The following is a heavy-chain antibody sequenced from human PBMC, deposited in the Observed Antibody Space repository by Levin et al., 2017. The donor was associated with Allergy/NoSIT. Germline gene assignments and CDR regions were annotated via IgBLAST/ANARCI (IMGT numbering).Heavy chain of an antibody. Sequence: GGSLRLSCAASGFTFSSYGMHWVRQAPGKGLEWVAVISYDGSNKYYADSVKGRFTISRDNSKNTLYLQMNSLRAEDTAVYYCAKDQNVVVVAATFEYWGQGTLVTVSS. CDR3: AKDQNVVVVAATFEY. V-gene: IGHV3-30*18. CDR2: ISYDGSNK. CDR1: GFTFSSYG. J-gene: IGHJ4*02. D-gene: IGHD2-15*01.